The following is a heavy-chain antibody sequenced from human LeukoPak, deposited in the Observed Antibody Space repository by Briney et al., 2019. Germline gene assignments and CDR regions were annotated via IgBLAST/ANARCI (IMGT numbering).Heavy chain of an antibody. CDR1: GCSISSSSYY. CDR2: IYYSGST. J-gene: IGHJ4*02. Sequence: SETLSFTCTVSGCSISSSSYYWGWTRQPPGKGLEWIGSIYYSGSTYYNPPLKSRVTISVDTSKNQFSLKLSSVTAADTAVYYCARMVRGVYYFDYWGQGTLVTVSS. V-gene: IGHV4-39*01. D-gene: IGHD3-10*01. CDR3: ARMVRGVYYFDY.